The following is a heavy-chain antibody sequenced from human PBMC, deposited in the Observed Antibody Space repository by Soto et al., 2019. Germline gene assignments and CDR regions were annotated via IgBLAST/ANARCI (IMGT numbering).Heavy chain of an antibody. J-gene: IGHJ4*02. Sequence: QVQLEESGGDVVQPGRSLRLSCAASGFTFNTYGIHWVRQAPGKGLEWVAFISYAGSNKYYADSVKGRFTISRDNSKNTLYLQMNSLSADDTAVYYCAREDDSSSWYGGEAFDYWGQGTLVTVSS. D-gene: IGHD6-13*01. CDR1: GFTFNTYG. V-gene: IGHV3-30*03. CDR3: AREDDSSSWYGGEAFDY. CDR2: ISYAGSNK.